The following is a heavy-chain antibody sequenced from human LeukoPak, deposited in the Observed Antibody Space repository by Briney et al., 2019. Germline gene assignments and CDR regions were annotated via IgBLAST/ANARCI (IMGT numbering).Heavy chain of an antibody. J-gene: IGHJ6*03. CDR1: GYTFTKYY. Sequence: ASVKVSCKASGYTFTKYYIHWVRRAPGQGLEWVGIINPTGGSTRYAQKFQGRVTMTRDMSTSTVYMELSSLRSEDTAVYYCARDGGYDIALYYMDVWGKGTTVTVSS. D-gene: IGHD3-9*01. CDR2: INPTGGST. V-gene: IGHV1-46*01. CDR3: ARDGGYDIALYYMDV.